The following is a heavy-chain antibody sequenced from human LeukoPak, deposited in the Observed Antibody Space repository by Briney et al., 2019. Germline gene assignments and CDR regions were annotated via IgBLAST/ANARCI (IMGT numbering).Heavy chain of an antibody. J-gene: IGHJ6*03. CDR1: GYTFTSFW. V-gene: IGHV5-51*03. D-gene: IGHD6-13*01. CDR2: IYPGDSHT. Sequence: KAGESLKISCKGSGYTFTSFWIGWVRQMPGKGLEWMGIIYPGDSHTGYGTSFQGQVTISADNSISTAYLQWTSLKASDTAMYYCARWDSSSSSSSSYYYYMDVWGKGTTVTVS. CDR3: ARWDSSSSSSSSYYYYMDV.